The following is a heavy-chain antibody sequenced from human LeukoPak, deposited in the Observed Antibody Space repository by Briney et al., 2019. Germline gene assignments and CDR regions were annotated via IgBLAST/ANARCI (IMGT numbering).Heavy chain of an antibody. D-gene: IGHD5-24*01. CDR2: IKQDGSEK. V-gene: IGHV3-7*03. Sequence: GGSLRLSCAASGFTFSSYWMSWVRQATGKGLEWVANIKQDGSEKYYVDSVKGRFTISRDNAKNSLYLQMNSLRAEDTAVYYCARDQTKGGWLQFLDAFDIWGQGTTVTVSS. CDR3: ARDQTKGGWLQFLDAFDI. CDR1: GFTFSSYW. J-gene: IGHJ3*02.